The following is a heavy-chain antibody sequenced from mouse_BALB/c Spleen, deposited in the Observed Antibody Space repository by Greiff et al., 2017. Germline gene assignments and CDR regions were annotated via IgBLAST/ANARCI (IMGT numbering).Heavy chain of an antibody. CDR1: GFTFSSFG. D-gene: IGHD2-2*01. V-gene: IGHV5-17*02. J-gene: IGHJ4*01. CDR3: AAGGYPYAMDY. Sequence: EVQLVESGGGLVQPGGSRKLSCAASGFTFSSFGMHWVRQAPEKGLEWVAYISSGSSTIYYADTVKGRFTISRDNPKNTLFLQMTSLRSEDTAMYYCAAGGYPYAMDYWGQGTSVTVSS. CDR2: ISSGSSTI.